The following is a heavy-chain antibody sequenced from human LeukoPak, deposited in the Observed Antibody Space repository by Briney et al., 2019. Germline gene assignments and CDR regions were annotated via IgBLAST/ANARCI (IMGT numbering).Heavy chain of an antibody. CDR2: ISGSGGST. D-gene: IGHD3-16*01. CDR1: GFTFNNYA. CDR3: AKSRGGLKDY. V-gene: IGHV3-23*01. Sequence: GGSLRLSCAASGFTFNNYAMNWVRQAPGEGLEWVSTISGSGGSTYYADSVKGRFTISRDNSKNTLYLQMNSLRAEDTAVYYCAKSRGGLKDYWGQGTLVTVSS. J-gene: IGHJ4*02.